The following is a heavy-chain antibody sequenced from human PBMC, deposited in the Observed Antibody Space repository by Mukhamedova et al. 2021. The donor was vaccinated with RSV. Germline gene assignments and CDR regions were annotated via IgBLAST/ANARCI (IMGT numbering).Heavy chain of an antibody. CDR2: IYYSGST. CDR3: ARASPTYCSSTSCKYARYYMDV. Sequence: IGYIYYSGSTNYNPSLKSRVTISVDTSKNQFSLKLSSVTAADTAVYYCARASPTYCSSTSCKYARYYMDVWGKGTTVTVSS. D-gene: IGHD2-2*01. J-gene: IGHJ6*03. V-gene: IGHV4-59*01.